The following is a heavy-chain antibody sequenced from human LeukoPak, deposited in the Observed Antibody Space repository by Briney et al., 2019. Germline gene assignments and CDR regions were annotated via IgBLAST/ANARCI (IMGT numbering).Heavy chain of an antibody. V-gene: IGHV1-69*13. J-gene: IGHJ4*02. Sequence: EASVKVSSKASGGSLSSYAISWVRQAPGQGLEWMGGIIPIFGTANYAQKFQGSVTITADESTSTAYMELSSLRSEDTAVYYCAISTKRGYSYGFDYWGQGTLVTVSS. CDR3: AISTKRGYSYGFDY. CDR2: IIPIFGTA. D-gene: IGHD5-18*01. CDR1: GGSLSSYA.